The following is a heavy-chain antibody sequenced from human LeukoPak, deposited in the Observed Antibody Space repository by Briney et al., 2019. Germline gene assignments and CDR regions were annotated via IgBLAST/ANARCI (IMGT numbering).Heavy chain of an antibody. CDR1: GYTFPSYF. V-gene: IGHV1-46*01. Sequence: ASVKVSCKASGYTFPSYFMHWVRQAPGQGLEWMGIVNPTGGSTTYAQKFQGRVTMTRDTSTSTVYMELSSLRSDDTAVYYCARTAARRFDYWGQGTLVTVSS. CDR3: ARTAARRFDY. CDR2: VNPTGGST. D-gene: IGHD6-6*01. J-gene: IGHJ4*02.